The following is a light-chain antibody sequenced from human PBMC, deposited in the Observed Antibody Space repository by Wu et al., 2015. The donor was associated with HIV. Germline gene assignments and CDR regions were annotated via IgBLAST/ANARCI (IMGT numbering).Light chain of an antibody. CDR2: GAS. CDR3: QQYNNWPRVNT. J-gene: IGKJ2*01. Sequence: EIVLTQSPGTLSLSPGERATLSCRASQSVSSSYLAWYQQKPGQAPRLLIYGASSRATGIPDRFSGSGSGTDFTLTISRLEPEDFAVYYCQQYNNWPRVNTFGQGTKLEIK. CDR1: QSVSSSY. V-gene: IGKV3-20*01.